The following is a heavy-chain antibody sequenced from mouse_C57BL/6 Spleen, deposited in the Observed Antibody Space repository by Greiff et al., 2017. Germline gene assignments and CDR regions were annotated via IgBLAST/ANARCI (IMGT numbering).Heavy chain of an antibody. CDR1: GYTFTDYE. J-gene: IGHJ2*01. V-gene: IGHV1-15*01. CDR2: IDPETGGT. Sequence: VKLQEPGAELVRPGASVTLSCKASGYTFTDYEMHWVKQTPVHGLEWIGAIDPETGGTAYNQKFKGKAILTADKSSSTAYMELRSLTSEDSAVYYCTRNLGIDYWGQSTTLTVSS. D-gene: IGHD4-1*01. CDR3: TRNLGIDY.